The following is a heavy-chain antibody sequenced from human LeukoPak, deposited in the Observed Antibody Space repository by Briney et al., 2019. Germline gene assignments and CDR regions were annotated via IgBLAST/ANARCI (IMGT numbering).Heavy chain of an antibody. CDR3: ARQTTYNNGVCSKVGDY. J-gene: IGHJ4*02. V-gene: IGHV5-51*01. CDR2: IYPCGSDT. CDR1: GYTFTNFW. Sequence: GESLKISCQGPGYTFTNFWIAWLRQMPGKGLEWMGLIYPCGSDTRYSPSLQGQVTISVDTSISPSYLQLSSLTASDTAIYYCARQTTYNNGVCSKVGDYWGQGTLVTVSS. D-gene: IGHD2-8*01.